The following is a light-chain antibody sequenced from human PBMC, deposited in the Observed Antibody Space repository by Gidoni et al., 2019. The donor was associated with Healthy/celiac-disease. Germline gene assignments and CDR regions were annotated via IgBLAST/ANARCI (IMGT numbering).Light chain of an antibody. V-gene: IGKV1-33*01. Sequence: DIQMTQSPSSLSASVGDRVTITCQASQDISNYLNWYQQKPGKAPKLLIYDASNLETGVPSRFSGRGSGTDFTFTSSSLQHEDIATYYCQQYDNLPGTFXPXTKVDIK. CDR3: QQYDNLPGT. CDR2: DAS. CDR1: QDISNY. J-gene: IGKJ3*01.